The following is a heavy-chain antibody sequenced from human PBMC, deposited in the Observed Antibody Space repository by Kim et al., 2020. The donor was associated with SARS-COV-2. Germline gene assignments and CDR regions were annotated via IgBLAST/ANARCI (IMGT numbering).Heavy chain of an antibody. CDR1: GGSISSSSYY. J-gene: IGHJ6*04. Sequence: SETLSLTCTVSGGSISSSSYYWGWIRQPPGKGLEWIGSIYYSGSTYYNPSLKSRVTISVDTSKNQFSLKLSSVTAADTAVYYCARQRPRSSWYSYYYGMDVWGEGTTVTVSS. CDR2: IYYSGST. CDR3: ARQRPRSSWYSYYYGMDV. D-gene: IGHD6-13*01. V-gene: IGHV4-39*01.